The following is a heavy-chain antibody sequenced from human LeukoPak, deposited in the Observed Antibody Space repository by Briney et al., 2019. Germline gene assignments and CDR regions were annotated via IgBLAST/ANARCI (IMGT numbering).Heavy chain of an antibody. CDR2: ISGRGVST. D-gene: IGHD3-3*01. V-gene: IGHV3-23*01. CDR3: AKVKGIYDFWSGYSLNFDY. CDR1: GFTFSSYA. Sequence: QPGGSLRLSCAASGFTFSSYAMSWVRQAPGKGLEWVSAISGRGVSTYYADSVKGRFTISRDNSKNTLYLQMNSLRAEDTAVYYCAKVKGIYDFWSGYSLNFDYWGQGTLVTVSS. J-gene: IGHJ4*02.